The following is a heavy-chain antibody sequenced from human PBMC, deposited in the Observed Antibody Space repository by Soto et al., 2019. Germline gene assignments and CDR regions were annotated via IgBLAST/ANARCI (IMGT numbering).Heavy chain of an antibody. Sequence: WASVKVSCKASGGTFSNHAISWVRQAPGEGLEGVGGVIPMFPTADYAQRFEGRVTITADDSTTTVYMELSGLRSEDTALYYCARADATYCGGACYRYFYNGMDVWGQGITVTVSS. CDR2: VIPMFPTA. V-gene: IGHV1-69*13. D-gene: IGHD2-21*02. CDR1: GGTFSNHA. J-gene: IGHJ6*02. CDR3: ARADATYCGGACYRYFYNGMDV.